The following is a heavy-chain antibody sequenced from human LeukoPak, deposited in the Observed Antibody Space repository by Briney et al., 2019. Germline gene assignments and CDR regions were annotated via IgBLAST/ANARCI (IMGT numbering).Heavy chain of an antibody. V-gene: IGHV3-48*03. J-gene: IGHJ4*02. CDR1: GFTFSSYG. Sequence: GGSLRLSCAASGFTFSSYGMNWVRQAPGKGPEWMSYISRSGATIYYADSVKGRFTISRDNAKNSLYLQMSSLGAEDTAIYYCSRDRGGGDIYFDYWGQGTLVTVSS. CDR3: SRDRGGGDIYFDY. D-gene: IGHD2-21*02. CDR2: ISRSGATI.